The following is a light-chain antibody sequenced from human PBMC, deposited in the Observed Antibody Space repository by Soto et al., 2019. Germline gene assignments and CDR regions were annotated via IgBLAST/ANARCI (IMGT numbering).Light chain of an antibody. Sequence: DIVMTQSPDSLAVSLGERATVNCTSSQSGLYSFNNKNYLAWYQPKPGQPPKLLIYWASTRESGVPDRGSSPQSVTELTRTITNLEAEDVAGCYCQSYYVTPYRFGEGNNLEIK. V-gene: IGKV4-1*01. CDR2: WAS. CDR1: QSGLYSFNNKNY. CDR3: QSYYVTPYR. J-gene: IGKJ4*01.